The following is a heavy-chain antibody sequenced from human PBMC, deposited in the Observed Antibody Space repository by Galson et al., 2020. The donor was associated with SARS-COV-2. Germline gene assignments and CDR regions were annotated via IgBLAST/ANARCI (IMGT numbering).Heavy chain of an antibody. V-gene: IGHV3-20*04. CDR3: ARGYSYAYGFEV. Sequence: GGSLRLSCAASGFMYENYGMNWVRHAPGKGLEWVSGINWNGGTTDYADSVKGRFTVSRDNAKNSLYLEMNSLRAEDTALYYCARGYSYAYGFEVWGQGTTVTVS. CDR2: INWNGGTT. D-gene: IGHD5-18*01. J-gene: IGHJ6*02. CDR1: GFMYENYG.